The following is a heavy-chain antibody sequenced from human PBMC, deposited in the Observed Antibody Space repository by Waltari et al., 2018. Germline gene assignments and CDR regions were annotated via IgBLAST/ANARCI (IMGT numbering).Heavy chain of an antibody. CDR3: ARWVGKQWLRTDAFDI. V-gene: IGHV4-61*09. CDR1: GGSISSGSYY. CDR2: IYTSGST. J-gene: IGHJ3*02. D-gene: IGHD6-19*01. Sequence: QVQLQESGPGLVKPSQTLSLTCTVSGGSISSGSYYWSWIRQPAGKGLEWIGYIYTSGSTNYTPSLKSRVTISVDTSKNQFSLKLSSVTAADTAVYYCARWVGKQWLRTDAFDIWGQGTMVTVSS.